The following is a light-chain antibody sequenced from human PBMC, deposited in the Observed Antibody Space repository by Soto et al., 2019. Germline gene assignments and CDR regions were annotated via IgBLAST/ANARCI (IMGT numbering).Light chain of an antibody. V-gene: IGKV4-1*01. CDR3: QQYLSNPRT. J-gene: IGKJ1*01. CDR1: QSLLYSSNSKNY. CDR2: WAS. Sequence: DIVMTQSPDSLAVSLGERATINCKSSQSLLYSSNSKNYLAWYQRKSGQPPKLLIYWASTRESGVPDRFSGSGSGTDFTLTISSLQADDVAVYYCQQYLSNPRTFRQGTKVEIK.